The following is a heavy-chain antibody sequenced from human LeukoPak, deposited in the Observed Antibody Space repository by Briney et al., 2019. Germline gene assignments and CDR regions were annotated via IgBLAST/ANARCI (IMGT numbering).Heavy chain of an antibody. D-gene: IGHD6-13*01. CDR1: GYSFTSYW. Sequence: GESLKISCKGSGYSFTSYWIGWVRQMPGKGLEWMGIIYPGDSDTRYSPSFQGQVTFSADKSISTAYLQWSSLKASDTAMYYCASLAGYSSSRYPNYFDYWGQGTLVTVSS. J-gene: IGHJ4*02. CDR3: ASLAGYSSSRYPNYFDY. CDR2: IYPGDSDT. V-gene: IGHV5-51*01.